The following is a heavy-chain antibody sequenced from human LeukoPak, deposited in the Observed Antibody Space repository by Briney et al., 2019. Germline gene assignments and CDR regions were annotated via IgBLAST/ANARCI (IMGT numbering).Heavy chain of an antibody. CDR3: ATRDFDF. CDR1: GFSFSDCW. Sequence: PGGSLRLSCAASGFSFSDCWMTWVRQAPGKGPQWVAAISYAGNNSYYADSVKGRFTVFRDNPKNTAFLQMKNLRDEDTAVYYCATRDFDFWGQGTLVTVSS. J-gene: IGHJ4*02. CDR2: ISYAGNNS. V-gene: IGHV3-30*03.